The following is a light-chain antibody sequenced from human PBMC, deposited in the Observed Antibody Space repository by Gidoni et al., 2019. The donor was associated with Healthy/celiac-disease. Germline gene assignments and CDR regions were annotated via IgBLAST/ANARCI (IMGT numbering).Light chain of an antibody. CDR2: LGS. CDR1: QRLLHSNGYNY. CDR3: MQALQTPRT. J-gene: IGKJ3*01. Sequence: DIVMTQFPLSMPVTPGEPASISCRSSQRLLHSNGYNYLDWYLQKPGQSPQLLIYLGSNRASGVPDRFSGSGSGTDFTPKISKVQAEDVGVYYCMQALQTPRTFGPGTKVEIK. V-gene: IGKV2-28*01.